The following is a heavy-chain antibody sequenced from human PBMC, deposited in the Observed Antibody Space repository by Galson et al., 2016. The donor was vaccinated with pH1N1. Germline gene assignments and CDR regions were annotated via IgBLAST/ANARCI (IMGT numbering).Heavy chain of an antibody. CDR1: GFTFTSYA. CDR3: ARDGGDYGGAGQYKYFDT. V-gene: IGHV4-4*02. Sequence: SLRLSCAASGFTFTSYAMHWVRQPPGQGLEWIGEIYHIGGTNYNPSLKSRVTISLDKSKNHFSLNLASVTAADTAVYYCARDGGDYGGAGQYKYFDTWGQGTLVTVSS. J-gene: IGHJ5*02. D-gene: IGHD4-23*01. CDR2: IYHIGGT.